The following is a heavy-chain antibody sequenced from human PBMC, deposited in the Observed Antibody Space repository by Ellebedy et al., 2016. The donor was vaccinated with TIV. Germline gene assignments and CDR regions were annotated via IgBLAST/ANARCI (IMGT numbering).Heavy chain of an antibody. D-gene: IGHD3-10*01. V-gene: IGHV3-66*01. Sequence: PSEALSLTCTVSGGSISSYYMSWVRQAPGKGLEWVSVIYSGGSTYYADSVKGRFTISRDNSKNTLYLQMNSLRAEDTAVYYCARGEGGSGILFDYWGQGTLVTVSS. CDR1: GGSISSYY. CDR3: ARGEGGSGILFDY. J-gene: IGHJ4*02. CDR2: IYSGGST.